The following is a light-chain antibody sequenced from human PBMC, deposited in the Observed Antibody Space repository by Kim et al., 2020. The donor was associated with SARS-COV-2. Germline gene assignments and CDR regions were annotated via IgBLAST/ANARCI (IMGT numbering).Light chain of an antibody. Sequence: DIQMTQSPSTLSASVGDRVTITCRASQSINTWLAWYQQKPGKAPKVLIYQASSLESGVPSRFSGSGSGTEFTLTINSLQPDDFATYYCQQYDSYWTFGQGTKVEIK. CDR1: QSINTW. V-gene: IGKV1-5*03. CDR3: QQYDSYWT. CDR2: QAS. J-gene: IGKJ1*01.